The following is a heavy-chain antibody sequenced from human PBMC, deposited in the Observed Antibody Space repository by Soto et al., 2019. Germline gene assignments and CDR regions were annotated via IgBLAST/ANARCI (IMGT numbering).Heavy chain of an antibody. CDR2: ISYDGSNK. J-gene: IGHJ4*02. CDR3: ARGDGDYFSDFDY. D-gene: IGHD4-17*01. V-gene: IGHV3-30-3*01. CDR1: GFTFSSYA. Sequence: QVQLVESGGGVVQPGRSLRLSCAASGFTFSSYAMHWVRQAPGKGLEWVAVISYDGSNKYYADSVKGRFTISRENSKNTLYLQMNSLRAEDTAVYYCARGDGDYFSDFDYWGQGTLVTVSS.